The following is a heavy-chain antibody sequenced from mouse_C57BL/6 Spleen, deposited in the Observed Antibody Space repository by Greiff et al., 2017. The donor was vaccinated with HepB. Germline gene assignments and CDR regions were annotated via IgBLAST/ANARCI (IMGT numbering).Heavy chain of an antibody. V-gene: IGHV1-81*01. D-gene: IGHD2-4*01. J-gene: IGHJ4*01. CDR1: GYTFTSYG. CDR3: ARYDSFYYAMDY. CDR2: IYPRSGNT. Sequence: VQVVESGAELARPGASVKLSCKASGYTFTSYGISWVKQRTGQGLEWIGEIYPRSGNTYYNEKFKGKATLTADKSSSTAYMELRSLTSEDSAVYFCARYDSFYYAMDYWGQGTSVTVSS.